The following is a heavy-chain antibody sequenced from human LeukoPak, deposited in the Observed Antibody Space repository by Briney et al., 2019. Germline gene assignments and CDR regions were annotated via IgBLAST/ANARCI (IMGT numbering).Heavy chain of an antibody. V-gene: IGHV4-34*01. CDR1: GGSFSGYY. D-gene: IGHD3-10*01. J-gene: IGHJ4*02. CDR3: ARLNGSGSSSF. Sequence: SETLSLTCAVYGGSFSGYYWSWIRQPPGKGLEWIGEINHSGSTNYNPSLKSRVTISVDTSKNQFPLKLSSVTAADTAVYYCARLNGSGSSSFWGQGTLVTVSS. CDR2: INHSGST.